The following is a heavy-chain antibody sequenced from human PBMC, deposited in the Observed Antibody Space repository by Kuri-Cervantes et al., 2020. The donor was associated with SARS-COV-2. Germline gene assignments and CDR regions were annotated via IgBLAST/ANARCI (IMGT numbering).Heavy chain of an antibody. J-gene: IGHJ6*03. V-gene: IGHV3-23*01. Sequence: GGSLRLSCAASGFTFSSYGMHWVRQAPGKGLEWVSSISGSDGSTYYADSVKGRFTISRDNSRNTVSLQMNNVRAEDTAVYYCAKAAQQLQDYYYYMDVWGKGTTVTVSS. CDR1: GFTFSSYG. D-gene: IGHD6-13*01. CDR3: AKAAQQLQDYYYYMDV. CDR2: ISGSDGST.